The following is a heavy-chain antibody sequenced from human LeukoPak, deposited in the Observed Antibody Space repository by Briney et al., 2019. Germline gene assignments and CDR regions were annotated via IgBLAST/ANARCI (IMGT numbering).Heavy chain of an antibody. J-gene: IGHJ4*02. Sequence: PSGTLSLTCAVSGGSISSSNWWSWIRQPPGKGLEWIGEIYHSGSTNYNPSLKSRVTISVDKSKTQFSLKLSSVTAADTAVYYCARGYGSGSSLFDYWGQGTLVTVSS. V-gene: IGHV4-4*02. D-gene: IGHD3-10*01. CDR1: GGSISSSNW. CDR2: IYHSGST. CDR3: ARGYGSGSSLFDY.